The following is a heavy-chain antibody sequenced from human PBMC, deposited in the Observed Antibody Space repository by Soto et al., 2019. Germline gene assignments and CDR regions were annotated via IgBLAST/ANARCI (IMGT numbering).Heavy chain of an antibody. D-gene: IGHD5-18*01. V-gene: IGHV1-8*01. J-gene: IGHJ5*02. CDR1: GYTFTSYD. CDR2: MKPNSGDT. CDR3: ARMDTPMDGGGNWFDP. Sequence: QVQLVQSGAEVKKPGDSMKVSCKASGYTFTSYDINWVRQASGQGLEWMGWMKPNSGDTGYAQKFQGRVTMTRNTSTGTAYMELSRLRSEDTAVYYCARMDTPMDGGGNWFDPWGQGTLVTVSS.